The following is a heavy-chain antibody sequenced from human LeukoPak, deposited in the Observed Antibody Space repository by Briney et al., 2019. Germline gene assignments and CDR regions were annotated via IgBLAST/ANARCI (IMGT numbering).Heavy chain of an antibody. CDR3: ARQSSSWYKYYFDY. V-gene: IGHV4-34*01. D-gene: IGHD6-13*01. CDR1: GGSFSGYY. Sequence: SETLSLTCAVYGGSFSGYYWSWIRQPPGKGLEWIGEINHSGSTNYNPSLKSRVTISVDTSKNQFSLKLSSVTAADTAVYYCARQSSSWYKYYFDYWGQGTLDTVSS. J-gene: IGHJ4*02. CDR2: INHSGST.